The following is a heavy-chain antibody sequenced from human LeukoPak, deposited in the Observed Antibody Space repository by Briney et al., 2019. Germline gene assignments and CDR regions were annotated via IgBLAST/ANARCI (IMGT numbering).Heavy chain of an antibody. CDR2: INPSGGST. V-gene: IGHV1-46*01. Sequence: ASVKVSCTASGYTFTSYYMHWVRQAPGQGLEWMGIINPSGGSTSYAQKFQGRVTMTRDTSTSTVYMELSSLRSEDTAVYYCATTRTNMIVVADNWFDPWGQGTLVTVSS. D-gene: IGHD3-22*01. CDR1: GYTFTSYY. J-gene: IGHJ5*02. CDR3: ATTRTNMIVVADNWFDP.